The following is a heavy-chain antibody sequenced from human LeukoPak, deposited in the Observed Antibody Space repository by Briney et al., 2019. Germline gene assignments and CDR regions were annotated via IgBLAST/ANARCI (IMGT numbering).Heavy chain of an antibody. Sequence: SETLSLTCTVSGGSISSYYWSWIRQPPGKGLEWIGYIYYSGSTNYNPPLKSRVTISVDTSKNQFSLKLSSVTAADTAVYYCARGRDGYLDAFDIWGQGTMVTVSS. CDR3: ARGRDGYLDAFDI. J-gene: IGHJ3*02. CDR2: IYYSGST. CDR1: GGSISSYY. V-gene: IGHV4-59*08. D-gene: IGHD5-24*01.